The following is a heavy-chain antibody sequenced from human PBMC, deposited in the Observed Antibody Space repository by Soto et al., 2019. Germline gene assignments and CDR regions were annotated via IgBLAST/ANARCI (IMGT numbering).Heavy chain of an antibody. J-gene: IGHJ5*02. CDR2: IWSDGNNK. V-gene: IGHV3-33*01. CDR3: ARDFRPQRAPLEP. Sequence: QVQLVESGGGVVQPGTSLRLSCAASGFAFSNYGMHWVRQAPGKGLEWVAVIWSDGNNKYYGDSVKGRFTISRDSSKNTVYLQMTGLRVEDTGVYYCARDFRPQRAPLEPWGLGTLVTVSS. D-gene: IGHD3-3*01. CDR1: GFAFSNYG.